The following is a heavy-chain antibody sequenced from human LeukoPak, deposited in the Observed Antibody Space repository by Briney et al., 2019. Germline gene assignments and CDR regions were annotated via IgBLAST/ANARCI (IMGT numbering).Heavy chain of an antibody. D-gene: IGHD3-10*01. CDR1: GGTFSSYA. J-gene: IGHJ4*02. Sequence: SVKVSCKASGGTFSSYAISWVRQAPGQGLEWMGGIIPIFGTANYAQKFQGRVTITADESTSTAYMELSSLRSEDAAVYYCASSPIGITMVRYRYYFDYWGQGTLSPSPQ. CDR2: IIPIFGTA. V-gene: IGHV1-69*01. CDR3: ASSPIGITMVRYRYYFDY.